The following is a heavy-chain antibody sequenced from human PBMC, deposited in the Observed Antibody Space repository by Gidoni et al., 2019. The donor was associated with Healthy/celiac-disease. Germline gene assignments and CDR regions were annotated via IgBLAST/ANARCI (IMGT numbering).Heavy chain of an antibody. D-gene: IGHD6-6*01. Sequence: QITLKESGPTLVKPTQTLTLTCTFSGFSLSTSGVGVGWIRQPPGKALEWLALIYWDDDKRYSPSLKSRLTITMDTSKNQVVLTMTNMDPVDTATYYCAHRLGAARAASGYYYYYMDVWGKGTTVTVSS. CDR2: IYWDDDK. CDR1: GFSLSTSGVG. CDR3: AHRLGAARAASGYYYYYMDV. J-gene: IGHJ6*03. V-gene: IGHV2-5*02.